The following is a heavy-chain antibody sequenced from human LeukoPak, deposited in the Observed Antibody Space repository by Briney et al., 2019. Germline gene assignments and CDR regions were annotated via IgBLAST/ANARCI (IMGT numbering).Heavy chain of an antibody. V-gene: IGHV3-30-3*01. Sequence: GRSLRLSCAASGFTFSSYPMHWVRQAPGKGLEWVAVISYDGSNKYYADSVKGRFTISRDNYMNTLYLQMNSLRAEDTAVYYCARDRRGYCSSTSCRTYYFGYWGQGTLVTVSS. D-gene: IGHD2-2*01. CDR3: ARDRRGYCSSTSCRTYYFGY. CDR2: ISYDGSNK. CDR1: GFTFSSYP. J-gene: IGHJ4*02.